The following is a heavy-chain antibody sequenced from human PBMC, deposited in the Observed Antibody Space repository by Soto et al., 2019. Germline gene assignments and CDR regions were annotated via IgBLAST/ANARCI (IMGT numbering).Heavy chain of an antibody. D-gene: IGHD3-10*01. CDR1: GFTFSGYY. Sequence: GGSLRLSCAASGFTFSGYYMSWIRQAPGKGLEWVSYISGSGNTKYYADSVRGRFTISRDNTKNSLYLQMNGLTAEDTALYYCATDSIGTPNYYFDSWGQGALVTVSS. CDR3: ATDSIGTPNYYFDS. CDR2: ISGSGNTK. V-gene: IGHV3-11*01. J-gene: IGHJ4*02.